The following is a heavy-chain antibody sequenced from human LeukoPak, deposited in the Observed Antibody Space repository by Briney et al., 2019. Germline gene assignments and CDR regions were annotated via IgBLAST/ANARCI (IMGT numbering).Heavy chain of an antibody. J-gene: IGHJ1*01. CDR1: GYTFTSYD. CDR3: AKEIYGDSTGGRFQH. D-gene: IGHD4-17*01. Sequence: ASVKVPCKASGYTFTSYDINWVRQATGQGLEWMGWMNPNSGNTGYAQKFQGRVTITRNTSISTAYMELSSLRSEDTAVYYCAKEIYGDSTGGRFQHWGQGTLVTVSS. CDR2: MNPNSGNT. V-gene: IGHV1-8*03.